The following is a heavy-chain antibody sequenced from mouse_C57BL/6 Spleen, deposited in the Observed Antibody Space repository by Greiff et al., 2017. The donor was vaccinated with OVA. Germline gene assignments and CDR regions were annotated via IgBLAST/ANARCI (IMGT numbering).Heavy chain of an antibody. CDR3: ARGDDGYSY. D-gene: IGHD2-3*01. CDR1: GYTFTSYW. J-gene: IGHJ4*01. V-gene: IGHV1-69*01. CDR2: IDTSDSYT. Sequence: QVQLQQPGAELVMPGASVKLSCKASGYTFTSYWMHWVKQRPGQGLEWIGEIDTSDSYTNYNQKFKGKSTLTVDKSSSTAYMQLSSLTSEDSAVYYCARGDDGYSYWGQGTSVTVSS.